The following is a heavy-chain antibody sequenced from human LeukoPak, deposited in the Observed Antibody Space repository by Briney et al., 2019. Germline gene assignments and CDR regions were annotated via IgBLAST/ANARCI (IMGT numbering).Heavy chain of an antibody. J-gene: IGHJ4*02. Sequence: ASVKVSCKASGYTFTGYYVHWVRQAPGQGLEWMGWINPNSGGTNYAQKFQGRVTMTRDTSISTAYMELSRLRSDDTAVYYCARAVVVPAADFDYWGQGTLVTVSS. V-gene: IGHV1-2*02. CDR3: ARAVVVPAADFDY. D-gene: IGHD2-2*01. CDR1: GYTFTGYY. CDR2: INPNSGGT.